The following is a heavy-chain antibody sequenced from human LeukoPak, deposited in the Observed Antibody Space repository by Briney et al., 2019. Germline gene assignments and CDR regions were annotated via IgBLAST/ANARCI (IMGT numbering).Heavy chain of an antibody. Sequence: ASVKVSCKTSQYTFTGYYIHWVRQAPGQGLEWMGWINPNSGDTNYAQKFQGRVTMTRDTSISTAYMDLNRLTSGDTAVYFCARGRGSQSFDYWGQGTLVTVSS. CDR1: QYTFTGYY. J-gene: IGHJ4*02. CDR3: ARGRGSQSFDY. V-gene: IGHV1-2*02. CDR2: INPNSGDT. D-gene: IGHD1-26*01.